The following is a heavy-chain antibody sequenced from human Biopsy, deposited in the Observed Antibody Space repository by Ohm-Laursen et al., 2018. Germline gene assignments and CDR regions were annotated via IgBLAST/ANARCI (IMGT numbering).Heavy chain of an antibody. J-gene: IGHJ3*02. CDR1: GFSFEDYG. D-gene: IGHD3-3*01. CDR3: VKDKDFRDAFDI. Sequence: SLRLSCAASGFSFEDYGMHWVRQAPGKGLEWVSSISWQSATRNYADSVKGRFAISRDNAKKSLYLEVDSLRDEDMALYYCVKDKDFRDAFDIWGQGTMVTVSS. V-gene: IGHV3-9*03. CDR2: ISWQSATR.